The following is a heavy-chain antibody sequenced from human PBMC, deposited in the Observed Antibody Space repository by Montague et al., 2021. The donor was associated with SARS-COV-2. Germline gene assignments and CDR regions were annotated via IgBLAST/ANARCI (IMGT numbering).Heavy chain of an antibody. J-gene: IGHJ4*02. V-gene: IGHV4-59*12. CDR1: GASISPYY. CDR3: ARRTDILIGYYDY. CDR2: IYSSGGT. Sequence: SETLSLTCAVSGASISPYYWSWIRQPPGKGLEWISDIYSSGGTNYNPSLKSRVTLSLDAAKNHFSLRLSSVTAADTAVYYCARRTDILIGYYDYWGQGTLVTASS. D-gene: IGHD3-9*01.